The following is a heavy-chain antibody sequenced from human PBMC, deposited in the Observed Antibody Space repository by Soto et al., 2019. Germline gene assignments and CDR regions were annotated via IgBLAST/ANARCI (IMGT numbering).Heavy chain of an antibody. Sequence: EVQLVDSGGGFVKPGESLTLSCTASGAASGFRFINAWMNWVRQAPGKGLEWVGRSESRTDGGAIDYAAPGKGRFTISRDDSKNTVYLHMNSLKTEDTGVYYCTTGGSSGEFDYWGQGALVTVSS. V-gene: IGHV3-15*07. D-gene: IGHD3-22*01. J-gene: IGHJ4*02. CDR3: TTGGSSGEFDY. CDR2: SESRTDGGAI. CDR1: GFRFINAW.